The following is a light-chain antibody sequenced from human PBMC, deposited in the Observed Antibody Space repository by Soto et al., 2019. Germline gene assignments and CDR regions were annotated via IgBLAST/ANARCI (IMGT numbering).Light chain of an antibody. Sequence: EIVLTQSPGTLSLSPGEGATLSCRASQSVASSYLAWYQQKPGQAPRLLIYGASNRATGIPDRFSGGGSGTDFTLTISRLEPEDLAVYYCQQYGSSSYTFGQGTKLEIK. J-gene: IGKJ2*01. CDR3: QQYGSSSYT. CDR1: QSVASSY. V-gene: IGKV3-20*01. CDR2: GAS.